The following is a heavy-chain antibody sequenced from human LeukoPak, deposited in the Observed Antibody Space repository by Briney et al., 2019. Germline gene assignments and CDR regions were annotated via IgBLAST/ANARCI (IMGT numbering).Heavy chain of an antibody. CDR3: ARSPYCSSTSCYRDYYYGMDV. Sequence: EASETLSLTCAVYGGSFSGYYWSWIRQPPGKGLEWIGEINHSGSTNYNPSLKSRVTISVDTSKNQFSLKLSSVTAADTAVYYCARSPYCSSTSCYRDYYYGMDVWGQGTTVTVSS. V-gene: IGHV4-34*01. CDR1: GGSFSGYY. J-gene: IGHJ6*02. CDR2: INHSGST. D-gene: IGHD2-2*01.